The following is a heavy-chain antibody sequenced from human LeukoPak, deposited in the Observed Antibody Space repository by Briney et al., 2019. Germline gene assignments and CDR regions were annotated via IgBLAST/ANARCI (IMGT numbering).Heavy chain of an antibody. V-gene: IGHV3-53*01. CDR2: IYGAGST. J-gene: IGHJ3*02. D-gene: IGHD3-22*01. Sequence: GGSLRLSCAASGFTVSNYYMSWVRQAPGKGLEWVSVIYGAGSTYYADSVKGRFTISRDNSKNTLYLQMNSLRAEDTAMYYCARDSHDSSGYAFDIWGQGTMVTVSS. CDR3: ARDSHDSSGYAFDI. CDR1: GFTVSNYY.